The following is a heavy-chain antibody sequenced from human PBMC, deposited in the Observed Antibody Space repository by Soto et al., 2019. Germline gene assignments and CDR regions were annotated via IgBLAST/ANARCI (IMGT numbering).Heavy chain of an antibody. CDR3: ARIGYSSSSLDY. D-gene: IGHD6-6*01. J-gene: IGHJ4*02. V-gene: IGHV3-7*03. CDR1: KFMFSNYW. CDR2: IKQDGSHT. Sequence: PRGSLRLSCAASKFMFSNYWMTWVRQAPGKGLEWVANIKQDGSHTYYLDSVKGRFAISRDNAKNSVYLQMNSLRAEDTAVYYCARIGYSSSSLDYWGQGTLVTVSS.